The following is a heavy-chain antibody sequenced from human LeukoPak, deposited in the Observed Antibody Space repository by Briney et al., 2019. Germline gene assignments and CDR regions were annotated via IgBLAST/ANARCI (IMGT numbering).Heavy chain of an antibody. CDR2: IYHSGST. CDR1: GGSISSGGYS. D-gene: IGHD3-22*01. Sequence: SETLSLTCAVSGGSISSGGYSWSWIRQPPGKGLEWIVYIYHSGSTYYNPSLKSRVTISVDRSKNQFSLKLSSVTAADTAVYYCARGGVYYDSSGYLFDYWGQGTLVTVSS. CDR3: ARGGVYYDSSGYLFDY. J-gene: IGHJ4*02. V-gene: IGHV4-30-2*01.